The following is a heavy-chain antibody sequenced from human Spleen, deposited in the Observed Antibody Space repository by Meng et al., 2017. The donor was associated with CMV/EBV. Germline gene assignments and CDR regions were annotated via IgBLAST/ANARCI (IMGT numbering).Heavy chain of an antibody. CDR1: GGTFSSYT. J-gene: IGHJ5*02. CDR2: IIPILDIT. D-gene: IGHD2-2*01. V-gene: IGHV1-69*02. Sequence: SVKVSCKASGGTFSSYTISWVRQAPGQGLEWMGRIIPILDITNYAQKFQGRVTITADKSTSTAYMELSSLKSEDTAVYYCARVVVVVPAATYNWFDPWGQGTLVTVSS. CDR3: ARVVVVVPAATYNWFDP.